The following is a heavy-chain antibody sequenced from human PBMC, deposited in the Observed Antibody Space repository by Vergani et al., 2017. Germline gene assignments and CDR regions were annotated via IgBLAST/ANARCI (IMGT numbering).Heavy chain of an antibody. J-gene: IGHJ6*03. CDR2: IAYDGTNK. CDR3: VKDMYSSPYYYYMDV. D-gene: IGHD6-13*01. CDR1: GFTFRNDA. V-gene: IGHV3-30*04. Sequence: QVQLVESGGGGVQPGRSLRLSCAASGFTFRNDAMHWVRQAPGKGLEWVAVIAYDGTNKYYAESVKGRFTISRDNAKNSLFLQMNSLTTEDTALYYCVKDMYSSPYYYYMDVWGKGTTVTVSS.